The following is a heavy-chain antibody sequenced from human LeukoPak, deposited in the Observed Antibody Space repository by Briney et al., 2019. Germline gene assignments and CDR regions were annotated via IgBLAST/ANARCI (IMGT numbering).Heavy chain of an antibody. V-gene: IGHV4-34*01. J-gene: IGHJ5*02. CDR2: INHSGST. D-gene: IGHD4-11*01. CDR3: ARDMTSTPNWFDP. Sequence: SETLSLTCAVYGGSFSGYYWSWIRQPPGKGLEWIGEINHSGSTNYNPSLKSRVTISVDTSKIQFSLKLSSVTAADTAVYYCARDMTSTPNWFDPWGQGTLVTVSS. CDR1: GGSFSGYY.